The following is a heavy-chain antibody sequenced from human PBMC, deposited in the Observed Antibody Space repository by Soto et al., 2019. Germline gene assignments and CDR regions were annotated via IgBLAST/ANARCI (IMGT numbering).Heavy chain of an antibody. V-gene: IGHV2-5*02. CDR3: AHASYANYYGRDV. CDR1: GFSLSTSGVA. D-gene: IGHD3-16*01. CDR2: IYWDDDK. J-gene: IGHJ6*02. Sequence: QITLKESGPTLVKPTQTLTLTCTFSGFSLSTSGVAVGWIRQPPGKALAWLALIYWDDDKRYSPSLKSRPTITNYTSKNQVVLTMTHIDPADTATSSCAHASYANYYGRDVWGQGTTVTV.